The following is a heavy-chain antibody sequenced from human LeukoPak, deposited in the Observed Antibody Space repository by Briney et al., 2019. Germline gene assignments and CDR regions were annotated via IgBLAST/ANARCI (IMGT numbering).Heavy chain of an antibody. D-gene: IGHD7-27*01. CDR3: ARDLRSLGFDY. V-gene: IGHV4-59*01. CDR1: GGFIFSYY. J-gene: IGHJ4*02. CDR2: IYYSGST. Sequence: SETLSLTCTVSGGFIFSYYWSWIRQPPGKGLEWIGDIYYSGSTSYNPSLKSRVTISVDTSKNQFSLKLSSVTAADTAVYYCARDLRSLGFDYWGQGTLVTASS.